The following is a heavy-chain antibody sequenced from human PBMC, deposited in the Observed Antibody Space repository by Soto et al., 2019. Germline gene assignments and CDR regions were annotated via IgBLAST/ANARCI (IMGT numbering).Heavy chain of an antibody. CDR1: GFTFSSYN. D-gene: IGHD2-15*01. J-gene: IGHJ4*02. V-gene: IGHV3-48*02. Sequence: EVQLVESGGGLVQPGGSLRLSCAVSGFTFSSYNINWVRQAPGKGLEWVSYISISSSTIYYADSVKGRFTISRDNAKNSLYLQMNSLRDEDTAVYYCARPYCNGGSCYFDYWGQGALVTVSS. CDR2: ISISSSTI. CDR3: ARPYCNGGSCYFDY.